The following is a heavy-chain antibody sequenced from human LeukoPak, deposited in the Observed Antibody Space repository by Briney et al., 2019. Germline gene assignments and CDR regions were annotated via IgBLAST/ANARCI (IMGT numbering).Heavy chain of an antibody. CDR2: IKLDGSEK. CDR3: ARISSGWYYFDY. J-gene: IGHJ4*02. D-gene: IGHD6-19*01. V-gene: IGHV3-7*01. CDR1: GFTFSSYW. Sequence: PGGSLRLSCAASGFTFSSYWMTWVRQAPGKGLEWVANIKLDGSEKYYVDSVKGRFTISRDNAKSTLYLQMNSLRGEDTAVYSCARISSGWYYFDYWGQGTLVTVSS.